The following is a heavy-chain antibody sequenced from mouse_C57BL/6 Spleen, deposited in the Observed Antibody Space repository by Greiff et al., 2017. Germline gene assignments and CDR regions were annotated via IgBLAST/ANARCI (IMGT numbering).Heavy chain of an antibody. Sequence: EVQLQQSGPELVKPGASVKISCKASGYTFTDYYMNWVKQSHGKSLEWIGDINPNNGGTSYNQKFKGKATLPVDKSSSTAYMELRSLTSEDSAVYYCARPGSSSDFDYWGQGTTLTVSS. CDR3: ARPGSSSDFDY. J-gene: IGHJ2*01. CDR1: GYTFTDYY. D-gene: IGHD1-1*01. CDR2: INPNNGGT. V-gene: IGHV1-26*01.